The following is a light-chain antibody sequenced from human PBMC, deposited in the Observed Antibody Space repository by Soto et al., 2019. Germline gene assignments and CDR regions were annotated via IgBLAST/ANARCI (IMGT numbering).Light chain of an antibody. V-gene: IGKV1-6*01. CDR3: LQDYNYPRT. CDR1: QGIRND. J-gene: IGKJ1*01. CDR2: AAS. Sequence: AIQLTQSPSSLSASVGDRVTITCRASQGIRNDLGWYQQKPGKAPKLLIYAASSLQSGVPSRFSGSGSGTDFSRTISSLQPEDFATYYCLQDYNYPRTFGQGTKVEIK.